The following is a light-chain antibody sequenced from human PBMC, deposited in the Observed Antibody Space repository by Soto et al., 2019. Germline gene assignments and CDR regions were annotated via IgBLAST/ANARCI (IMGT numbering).Light chain of an antibody. CDR3: SSYTRSSTVV. CDR1: SSDIGVYDF. CDR2: DVI. J-gene: IGLJ3*02. Sequence: QSALTQPASVSGSPGQSITISCTGTSSDIGVYDFVSWYQHHPGKAPKLMIYDVINRPLGVSDRFSGSKSGNTASLTISGLQAEDEADYYCSSYTRSSTVVFGGGTQLTVL. V-gene: IGLV2-14*03.